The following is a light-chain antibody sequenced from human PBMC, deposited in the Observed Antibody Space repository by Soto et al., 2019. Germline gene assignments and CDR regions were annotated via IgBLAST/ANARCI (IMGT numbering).Light chain of an antibody. CDR1: QSVSSSY. V-gene: IGKV3-20*01. J-gene: IGKJ1*01. CDR3: QQYGSSPRT. Sequence: EIVLTQSPGTLSLSPGERATLSCRASQSVSSSYLAWYQQKPGQAPRLLIYGASSRATGIPDRFSGSGSGTDFTLTISRREPEDFAVYYCQQYGSSPRTFGQGTTVEIQ. CDR2: GAS.